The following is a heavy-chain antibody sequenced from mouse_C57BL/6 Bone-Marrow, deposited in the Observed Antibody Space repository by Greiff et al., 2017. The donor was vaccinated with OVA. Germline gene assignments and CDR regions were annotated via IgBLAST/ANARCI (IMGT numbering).Heavy chain of an antibody. CDR2: IYPRSGNT. CDR3: ARCLYYYGSSKYFDV. J-gene: IGHJ1*03. D-gene: IGHD1-1*01. V-gene: IGHV1-81*01. Sequence: VQLQQSGAELARPGASVKLSCKASGYTFTSYGISWVKQRTGQGLEWIGEIYPRSGNTYYNEKFKGKATLTADKSSSTAYMELRSLTSEDTAVYFGARCLYYYGSSKYFDVWGTGTTVTVSS. CDR1: GYTFTSYG.